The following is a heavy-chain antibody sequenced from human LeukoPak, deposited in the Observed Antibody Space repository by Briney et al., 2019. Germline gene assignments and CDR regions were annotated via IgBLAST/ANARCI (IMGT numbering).Heavy chain of an antibody. CDR3: ARVSRGKWELLGAHDY. J-gene: IGHJ4*02. CDR2: ISTSSSYI. D-gene: IGHD1-26*01. V-gene: IGHV3-21*01. CDR1: GFTFSTYG. Sequence: GGSLRLSCAASGFTFSTYGMHWVRQAPGKGLEWVSSISTSSSYIYYADSVKGRFTISRDNAKNSLFLQMNSLRAEDTAVYYCARVSRGKWELLGAHDYWGQGTLVTVSS.